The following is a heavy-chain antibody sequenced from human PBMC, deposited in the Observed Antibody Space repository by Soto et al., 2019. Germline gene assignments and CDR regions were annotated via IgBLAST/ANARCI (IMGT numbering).Heavy chain of an antibody. Sequence: SSETLSLTCAVYGGSFSGYYWSWIRQPPGKGLEWIGEINHSGSTNYNPSLKSRVTISVDTSKNQFSLKLSSVTAADTAVYYCATYGSGRYNFDYWGQGTLVTVSS. CDR2: INHSGST. J-gene: IGHJ4*02. CDR1: GGSFSGYY. D-gene: IGHD3-10*01. V-gene: IGHV4-34*01. CDR3: ATYGSGRYNFDY.